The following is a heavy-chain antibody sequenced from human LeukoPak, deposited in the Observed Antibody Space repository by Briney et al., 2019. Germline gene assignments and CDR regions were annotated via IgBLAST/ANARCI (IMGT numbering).Heavy chain of an antibody. Sequence: PGGSLRLSCAASGFTFSDYYMSWIRQAPGKGLEWVSYISSSGSTIYYADSVKGRFTISRDNSKNTLYLQMNSLRAEDTAVYYCAKSEWLVPGPFDYWGQGTLVTVSS. V-gene: IGHV3-11*01. CDR1: GFTFSDYY. D-gene: IGHD6-19*01. CDR3: AKSEWLVPGPFDY. J-gene: IGHJ4*02. CDR2: ISSSGSTI.